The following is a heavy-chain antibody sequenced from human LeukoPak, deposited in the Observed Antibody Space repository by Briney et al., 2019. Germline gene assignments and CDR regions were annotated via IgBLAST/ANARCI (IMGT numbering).Heavy chain of an antibody. CDR3: ARFSSWYYFDY. CDR1: GGSISSGGYY. D-gene: IGHD6-13*01. CDR2: ICHSGST. V-gene: IGHV4-30-2*01. Sequence: SETLPLTCTVSGGSISSGGYYWSWIRQPPGKGLEWIGYICHSGSTYYNPSLKSRVTISVDRSKNQFSLKLSSVTAADTAVYYCARFSSWYYFDYWGQGTLVTVSS. J-gene: IGHJ4*02.